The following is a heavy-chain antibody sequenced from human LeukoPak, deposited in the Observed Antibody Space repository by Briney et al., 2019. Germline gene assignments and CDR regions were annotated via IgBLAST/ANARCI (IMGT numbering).Heavy chain of an antibody. Sequence: SETLSLTCTVSGGSISSYYWSWIRQPPGKGLEWIGYIYYSGSTNYNPSLKSRVTISVDTSKSQFSLKLSSVTAADTAVYYCARAQPLPIVVVVAATPRSWYFDLWGRGTLVTVSS. CDR3: ARAQPLPIVVVVAATPRSWYFDL. D-gene: IGHD2-15*01. J-gene: IGHJ2*01. V-gene: IGHV4-59*01. CDR2: IYYSGST. CDR1: GGSISSYY.